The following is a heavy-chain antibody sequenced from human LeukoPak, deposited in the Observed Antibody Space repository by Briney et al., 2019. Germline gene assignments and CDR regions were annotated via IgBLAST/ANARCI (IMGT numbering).Heavy chain of an antibody. CDR3: ARQTGSGLFTLP. V-gene: IGHV4-39*01. Sequence: SETLSLTCTVSGGSISSSNSYWGWIRQPPGKGLEWIGSIYYTGNTYYNASLKSRVTISIDTSKNQISLRLTSVTAADTAMYYCARQTGSGLFTLPGGQGTLVTVSS. D-gene: IGHD3/OR15-3a*01. J-gene: IGHJ4*02. CDR1: GGSISSSNSY. CDR2: IYYTGNT.